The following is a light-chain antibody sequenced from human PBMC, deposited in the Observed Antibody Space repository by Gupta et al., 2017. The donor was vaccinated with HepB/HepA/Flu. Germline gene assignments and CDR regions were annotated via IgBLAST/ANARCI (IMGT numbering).Light chain of an antibody. CDR1: QSINTW. CDR2: KAS. Sequence: IQMTQSPSTLSASVGDRVTITCRASQSINTWLAWYQQKPGKAPKLLIYKASGLESGVPSRFSGSGSGTEFTLTISSRQPDDFATYYCQQDDSPLCSFGQGTKLEIK. V-gene: IGKV1-5*03. J-gene: IGKJ2*04. CDR3: QQDDSPLCS.